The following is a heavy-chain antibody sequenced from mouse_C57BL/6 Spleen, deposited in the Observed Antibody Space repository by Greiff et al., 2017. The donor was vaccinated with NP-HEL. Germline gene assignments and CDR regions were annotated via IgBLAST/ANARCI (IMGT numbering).Heavy chain of an antibody. J-gene: IGHJ4*01. D-gene: IGHD1-1*01. CDR1: GYAFSSSW. V-gene: IGHV1-82*01. CDR3: ARSGSNTYYYAMDY. Sequence: VQVVESGPELVKPGASVKISCKASGYAFSSSWMNWVKQRPGKGLEWIGRIYPGDGDTNYNGKFKGKATLTADKSSSTAYMQLSSLTSEDSAVYFCARSGSNTYYYAMDYWGQGTSVTVSS. CDR2: IYPGDGDT.